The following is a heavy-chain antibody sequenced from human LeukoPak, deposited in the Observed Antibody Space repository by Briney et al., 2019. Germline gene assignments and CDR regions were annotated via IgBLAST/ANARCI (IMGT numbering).Heavy chain of an antibody. V-gene: IGHV4-34*01. CDR1: GGSFSGYY. CDR3: ARGVRYGSGSYRAKNWFDP. J-gene: IGHJ5*02. CDR2: INHSGST. Sequence: PSETLSLTCAVYGGSFSGYYWSWIRQPPGKGLEWIGEINHSGSTNYNPSLKSRVTISADTSKNQFSLKLSSVTAADTAVYYCARGVRYGSGSYRAKNWFDPWGQGTLVTVSS. D-gene: IGHD3-10*01.